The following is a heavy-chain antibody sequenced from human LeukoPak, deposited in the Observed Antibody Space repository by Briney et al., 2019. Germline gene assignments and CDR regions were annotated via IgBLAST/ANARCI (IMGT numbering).Heavy chain of an antibody. CDR3: AREGRVVVVAAGFDY. CDR1: GYTFTGYY. D-gene: IGHD2-15*01. Sequence: ASVKVSCKASGYTFTGYYMHWVRQAPGQGLEWMGRINPNSGGTNYAQKFQGRVTMTRDTSISPAYMELSRLRSDDTAVYYCAREGRVVVVAAGFDYWGQGTLVTVSS. CDR2: INPNSGGT. J-gene: IGHJ4*02. V-gene: IGHV1-2*06.